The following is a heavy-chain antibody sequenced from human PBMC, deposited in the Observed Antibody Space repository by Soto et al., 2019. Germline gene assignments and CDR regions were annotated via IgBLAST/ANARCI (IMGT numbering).Heavy chain of an antibody. D-gene: IGHD2-2*02. J-gene: IGHJ6*02. CDR3: AKGEVPAAIPYARYYYYGMDV. CDR1: GFTFISYA. CDR2: ISGSGGST. V-gene: IGHV3-23*01. Sequence: PWGSLRLSCAASGFTFISYAMSLFGHAPWKWLEWVSAISGSGGSTYYADSVKGRFTISRDNSKNTLYLQMNSLRAEDTAVYYCAKGEVPAAIPYARYYYYGMDVWGQGTTVTVSS.